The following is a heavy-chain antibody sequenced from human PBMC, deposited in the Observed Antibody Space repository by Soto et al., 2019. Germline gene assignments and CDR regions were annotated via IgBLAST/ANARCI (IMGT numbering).Heavy chain of an antibody. CDR2: ISYDGSHK. J-gene: IGHJ4*02. V-gene: IGHV3-30*03. CDR1: GFLFDTYG. D-gene: IGHD1-26*01. CDR3: ATSASSDH. Sequence: VELVESRGGVVQPGRSLRLSCVASGFLFDTYGMHWVRQTPGKGLEWVAIISYDGSHKEYADSVKGRFAISRDNSENTLYLQMNNLGVEDTALYYCATSASSDHWGQGTLVTVSS.